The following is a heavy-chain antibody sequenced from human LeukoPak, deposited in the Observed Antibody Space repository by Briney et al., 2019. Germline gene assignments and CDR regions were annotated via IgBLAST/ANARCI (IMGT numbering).Heavy chain of an antibody. V-gene: IGHV4-39*01. Sequence: PSETLSLTCTVSGGSISSSSYYWGWIRQPPGKGLEWIGSIYYSGSTYYNPSLKSRVTISVDTSKNQFSLKLSSVTAADTAVYYCARHEVDILTGYYLNWFDPWGQGTLVTASS. D-gene: IGHD3-9*01. CDR2: IYYSGST. CDR1: GGSISSSSYY. CDR3: ARHEVDILTGYYLNWFDP. J-gene: IGHJ5*02.